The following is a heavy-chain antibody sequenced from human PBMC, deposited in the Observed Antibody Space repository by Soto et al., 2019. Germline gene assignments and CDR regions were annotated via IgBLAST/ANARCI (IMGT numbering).Heavy chain of an antibody. J-gene: IGHJ4*02. CDR3: ARGLGSSGYYPHDY. CDR1: GGSFSGYY. CDR2: INHSGST. V-gene: IGHV4-34*01. D-gene: IGHD3-22*01. Sequence: TLSLTCAVYGGSFSGYYWSWIRQPPGKGLEWIGEINHSGSTNYNPSLKSRVTISVDTSKNQFSLKLSSVTAADTAVYYCARGLGSSGYYPHDYWGQGTLVTVSS.